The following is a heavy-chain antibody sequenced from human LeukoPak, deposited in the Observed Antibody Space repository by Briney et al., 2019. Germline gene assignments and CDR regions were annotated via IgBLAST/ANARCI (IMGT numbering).Heavy chain of an antibody. Sequence: GRSLRLSCAASGFTFSSYGMHWVRQAPGKGLEWVAVIWYDGSNKHYADSVKGRFTISRDNSKNTLYLQMNSLRAEDTAVYYCAKGGRYYYYMDVWGKGTTVTVSS. CDR1: GFTFSSYG. V-gene: IGHV3-33*06. CDR3: AKGGRYYYYMDV. J-gene: IGHJ6*03. CDR2: IWYDGSNK.